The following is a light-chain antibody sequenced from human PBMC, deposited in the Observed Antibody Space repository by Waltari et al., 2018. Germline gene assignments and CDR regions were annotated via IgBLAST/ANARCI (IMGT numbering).Light chain of an antibody. V-gene: IGLV2-14*03. CDR1: SSDVGGYNY. CDR3: SSYTSSSPYV. Sequence: QSALTQPASVSGSPGQSITISCTGISSDVGGYNYVSWYQQYPGKAPKLMIYDVSNRPSGVSNRFSGSNAGNPASLTISGLQAEDEADYYCSSYTSSSPYVFGTGTKVTVL. J-gene: IGLJ1*01. CDR2: DVS.